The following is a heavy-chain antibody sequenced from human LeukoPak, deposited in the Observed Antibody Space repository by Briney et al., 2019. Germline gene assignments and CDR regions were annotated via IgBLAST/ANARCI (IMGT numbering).Heavy chain of an antibody. D-gene: IGHD3-22*01. V-gene: IGHV3-74*01. CDR3: AREKYYDSSGYYFPAAFDI. J-gene: IGHJ3*02. CDR2: INSDGSST. Sequence: GGSLRLSCAASGFTFSSYWMHWVRQAPGKGLVWVSRINSDGSSTSYADSVKGRFTISRDNAKNTLYLQMNSLRAEDTAVYYCAREKYYDSSGYYFPAAFDIWGQGTMVTVSS. CDR1: GFTFSSYW.